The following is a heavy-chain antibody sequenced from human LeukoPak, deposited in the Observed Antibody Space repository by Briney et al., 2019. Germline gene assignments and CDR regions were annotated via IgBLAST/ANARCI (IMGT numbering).Heavy chain of an antibody. V-gene: IGHV4-34*01. CDR3: ARRRRGLQHRGSWFDP. CDR1: GESFSGYY. Sequence: PSETLSLTCAVYGESFSGYYWSWIRQPPGKGLEWIGEINHSGSTNYNPSLKSRVTISVDTSKNQFSLKLSSVTAADTAVYYCARRRRGLQHRGSWFDPWGQGTLVTVSS. CDR2: INHSGST. D-gene: IGHD5-24*01. J-gene: IGHJ5*02.